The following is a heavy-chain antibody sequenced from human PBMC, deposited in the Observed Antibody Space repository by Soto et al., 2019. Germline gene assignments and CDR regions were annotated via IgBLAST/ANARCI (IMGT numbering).Heavy chain of an antibody. V-gene: IGHV4-30-4*01. CDR3: ARVGGFGATTIDY. CDR2: IYYSGST. J-gene: IGHJ4*02. CDR1: GGSISSGDYY. D-gene: IGHD3-10*01. Sequence: QVQLQESGPGLVKPSQTLSLTCTVSGGSISSGDYYWSWIRQPPGKGLEWIGYIYYSGSTYYNPSLKCRVTISVDTSKNQCSLKLSSVTAADTAVYYCARVGGFGATTIDYWGQGTLVTVSS.